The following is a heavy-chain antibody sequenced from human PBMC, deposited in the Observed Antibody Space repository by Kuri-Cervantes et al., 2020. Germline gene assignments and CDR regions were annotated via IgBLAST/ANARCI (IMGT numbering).Heavy chain of an antibody. D-gene: IGHD2-15*01. CDR2: IIPILGIA. J-gene: IGHJ6*02. CDR3: ARDCSGGSCFVFGMDV. CDR1: GGTFSSYT. V-gene: IGHV1-69*04. Sequence: SVKVSCKASGGTFSSYTISWVRQAPGQGLEWMGRIIPILGIANYAQKFQGRVTMTTDTSTSTAYMELRSLRSDDTAVYYCARDCSGGSCFVFGMDVWGQGTTVTVSS.